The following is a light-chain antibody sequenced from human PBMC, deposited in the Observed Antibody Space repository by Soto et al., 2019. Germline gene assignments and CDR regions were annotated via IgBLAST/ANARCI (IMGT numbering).Light chain of an antibody. Sequence: DIQMTQSPSSLSASVGDRVTITCQASQDISNSLHWYQQKPGRAPNLMISGASHLETGVPSRFSGSVSGHDFTFTIKDVQPGHIATYYCQHYYKFNCTFGSGTKVESK. CDR2: GAS. J-gene: IGKJ3*01. CDR1: QDISNS. V-gene: IGKV1-33*01. CDR3: QHYYKFNCT.